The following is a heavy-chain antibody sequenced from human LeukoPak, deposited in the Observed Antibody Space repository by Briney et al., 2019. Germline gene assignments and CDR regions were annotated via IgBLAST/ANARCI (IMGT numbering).Heavy chain of an antibody. CDR3: ARHMTLHTGLNWFDP. CDR2: IYYSGST. V-gene: IGHV4-59*01. CDR1: GGSLSSYY. J-gene: IGHJ5*02. D-gene: IGHD2-21*01. Sequence: PSETLSLTCTVSGGSLSSYYWSWIRQPPGKGLEWIGYIYYSGSTNYNPSLKSRVTISVDTSKNQFSLKLSSVTAADTAVYYCARHMTLHTGLNWFDPWGQGTLVTVSS.